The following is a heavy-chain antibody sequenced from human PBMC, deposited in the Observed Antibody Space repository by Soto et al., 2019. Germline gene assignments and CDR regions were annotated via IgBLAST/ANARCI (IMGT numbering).Heavy chain of an antibody. Sequence: ASVKVSCKASGYTFTGYDIHWVRQAPGQGLEWMGWINPNSGGTNYAQKFQGWVTMTRDTSISTAYMELSRLRSDDTAVYYCGRLRSSGWLDAFDIWGQGTMVTVSS. D-gene: IGHD6-19*01. J-gene: IGHJ3*02. CDR2: INPNSGGT. V-gene: IGHV1-2*04. CDR3: GRLRSSGWLDAFDI. CDR1: GYTFTGYD.